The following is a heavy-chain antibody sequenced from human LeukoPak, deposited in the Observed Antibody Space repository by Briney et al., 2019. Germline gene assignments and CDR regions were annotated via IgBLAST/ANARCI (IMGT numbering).Heavy chain of an antibody. J-gene: IGHJ4*02. V-gene: IGHV1-18*01. Sequence: GASVKVSCRASGDAFISYGITWVRQAPGQGLEWVGWISPDNGNTNYAQKLQGRVTLTTDTSTSTAYLELSSLRFDDTAVYYCATDPSGYYHNYWGQGTLVTVSS. CDR1: GDAFISYG. CDR3: ATDPSGYYHNY. D-gene: IGHD3-22*01. CDR2: ISPDNGNT.